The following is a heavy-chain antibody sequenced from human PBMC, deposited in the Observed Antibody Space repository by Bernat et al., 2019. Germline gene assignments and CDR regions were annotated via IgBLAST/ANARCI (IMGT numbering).Heavy chain of an antibody. Sequence: QVQLVESGGGVVQPGRSLRLSCAASGFTFSSYGMHWVRQAPGKGLEWVAVIWYDGSNKYYADSVKGRFTISRDNSKNTLYLQMNSLRAEDTAVYYCARDRASDNWCDPWGQGTLVTVSS. D-gene: IGHD1-26*01. J-gene: IGHJ5*02. CDR3: ARDRASDNWCDP. V-gene: IGHV3-33*01. CDR1: GFTFSSYG. CDR2: IWYDGSNK.